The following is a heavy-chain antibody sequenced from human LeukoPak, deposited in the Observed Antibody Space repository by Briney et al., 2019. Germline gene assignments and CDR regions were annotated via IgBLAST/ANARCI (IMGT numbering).Heavy chain of an antibody. D-gene: IGHD2-21*02. Sequence: SQTLSLTCAVSGGSISSGGYSWSWIRQPPGKGLEWIGYIYHSGSTYYNPSLKGRVTISVDRSKNQFSLKLSSATAADTAVYYCARVGDFTLDYWGQGTLVTVSS. J-gene: IGHJ4*02. CDR1: GGSISSGGYS. CDR2: IYHSGST. V-gene: IGHV4-30-2*01. CDR3: ARVGDFTLDY.